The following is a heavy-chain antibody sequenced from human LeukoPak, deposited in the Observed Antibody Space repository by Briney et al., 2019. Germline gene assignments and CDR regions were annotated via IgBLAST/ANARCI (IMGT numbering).Heavy chain of an antibody. CDR3: ARRIYYDSSGYIDY. V-gene: IGHV4-39*01. J-gene: IGHJ4*02. D-gene: IGHD3-22*01. CDR1: GGSITSSSYY. Sequence: SETLSLTCTVSGGSITSSSYYWGWIRQPPGKGLEWIVSVYYSGSTYYSLSLKSRVTVSVLTSKNQFFLKLSSVTAADTAVYYCARRIYYDSSGYIDYWGQGTLVTVSS. CDR2: VYYSGST.